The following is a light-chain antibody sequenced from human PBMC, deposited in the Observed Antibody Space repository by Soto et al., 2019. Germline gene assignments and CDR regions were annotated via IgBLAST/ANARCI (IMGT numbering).Light chain of an antibody. CDR2: GAT. V-gene: IGKV3D-20*02. J-gene: IGKJ4*01. Sequence: EIVLTQSPGTLSLSPGERATLSCRASQSVSGNYLAWYQQKLGQAPRLLIYGATSRATGIPDRFSGSGSGTDFTLTISSLEPEDFAVYYCQQRNQWPPVTFGGGTRVEIK. CDR1: QSVSGNY. CDR3: QQRNQWPPVT.